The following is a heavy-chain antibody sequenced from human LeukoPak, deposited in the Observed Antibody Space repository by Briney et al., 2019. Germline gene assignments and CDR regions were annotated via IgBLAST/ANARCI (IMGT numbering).Heavy chain of an antibody. CDR1: GGSISSYY. CDR3: ARDRGGLLDY. J-gene: IGHJ4*02. D-gene: IGHD2-21*01. CDR2: IYYSGST. Sequence: PSETLSLTCTVSGGSISSYYWSWIRQPPGKGLEWIGYIYYSGSTNYNPSLKSRVTISVDTSKNQFSLKLSSVTAADTAVYYCARDRGGLLDYWGQGTLVTVSS. V-gene: IGHV4-59*01.